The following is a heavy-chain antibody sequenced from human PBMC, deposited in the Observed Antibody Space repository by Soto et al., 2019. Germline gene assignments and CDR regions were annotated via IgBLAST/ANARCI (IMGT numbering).Heavy chain of an antibody. CDR3: GKTRTEWTYNWFDA. V-gene: IGHV3-30*18. J-gene: IGHJ5*02. Sequence: GGSLRLSCAASGFTFSSYGMHWVRQAPGKGLEWVAVISYDGSNKYYADSVKGRFTISRDNSKNTLYLQMNSLRGEDTAVYYCGKTRTEWTYNWFDAWGEGTLVTV. CDR2: ISYDGSNK. D-gene: IGHD3-3*01. CDR1: GFTFSSYG.